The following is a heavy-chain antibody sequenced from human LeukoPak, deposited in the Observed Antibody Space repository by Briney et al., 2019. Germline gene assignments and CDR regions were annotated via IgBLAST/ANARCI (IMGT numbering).Heavy chain of an antibody. J-gene: IGHJ4*02. CDR2: IYYSVDT. CDR1: GDSIIGSY. D-gene: IGHD3-22*01. CDR3: ARRRYYDSSGYNPTYYFDY. V-gene: IGHV4-59*01. Sequence: TSETLSLTCAVSGDSIIGSYWSWIGQAPGKGLEWIGYIYYSVDTDYNPSLKSRVTISVDMSKKQISLRLTSVTAADTAVYYCARRRYYDSSGYNPTYYFDYWGQGILVTVSS.